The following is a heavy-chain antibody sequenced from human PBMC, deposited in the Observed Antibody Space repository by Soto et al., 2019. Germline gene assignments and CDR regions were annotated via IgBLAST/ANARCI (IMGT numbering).Heavy chain of an antibody. CDR3: ARGGGNYDSSGPFWY. V-gene: IGHV4-31*03. D-gene: IGHD3-22*01. CDR2: IYYSGST. CDR1: GGSISSGGYY. J-gene: IGHJ4*02. Sequence: QVQLQESGLGLVKPSQTLSLTCTVSGGSISSGGYYWTWIRQHPGKGLEWIGYIYYSGSTYYNPFLKSRVTISVDTSMNQFSLKLSSVTAADTAVYYCARGGGNYDSSGPFWYWGQGTLVTVSS.